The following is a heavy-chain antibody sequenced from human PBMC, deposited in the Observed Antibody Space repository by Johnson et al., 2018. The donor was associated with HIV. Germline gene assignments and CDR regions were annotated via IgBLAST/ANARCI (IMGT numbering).Heavy chain of an antibody. CDR2: INWNGGST. CDR1: GFTFDDYG. Sequence: VKLVESGGGVVQPGRSLRLSCAASGFTFDDYGMSWVRQAPGKGLEWVSGINWNGGSTGYADSVKGRFTISRDNAKNSLYLQMNSLRAEDTAVYYCAKNWDAAADRVVDAFDLWGQGTMVTVSS. V-gene: IGHV3-20*04. J-gene: IGHJ3*01. D-gene: IGHD2-2*01. CDR3: AKNWDAAADRVVDAFDL.